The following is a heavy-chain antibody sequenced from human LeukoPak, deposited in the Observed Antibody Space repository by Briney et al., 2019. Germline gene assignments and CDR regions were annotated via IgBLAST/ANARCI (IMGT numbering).Heavy chain of an antibody. CDR1: GFTLSSYA. CDR2: ISGSGGST. CDR3: AKDREVIVPAAGDY. Sequence: PGGSLRLSCAVSGFTLSSYAMSWVRQAPGKGLEWVSGISGSGGSTDYADSVKGRFTISRDNSKNMVYLQMNSLRAEDTAVYYCAKDREVIVPAAGDYWGQGTLVTVFS. J-gene: IGHJ4*02. D-gene: IGHD2-2*01. V-gene: IGHV3-23*01.